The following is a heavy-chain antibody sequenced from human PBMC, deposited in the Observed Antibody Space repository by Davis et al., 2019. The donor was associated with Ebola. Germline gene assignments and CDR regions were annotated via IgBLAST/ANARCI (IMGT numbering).Heavy chain of an antibody. Sequence: ASVKVSCKASGYTFTGYYMHWVRQAPGQGLEWMGWINPNSGGTNYAQKFQGWVTMTRDTSISTAYMELSRLRSDDTAVYYCARDTKYSGSYYRHFDYWGQGTLVTVSS. CDR2: INPNSGGT. CDR3: ARDTKYSGSYYRHFDY. D-gene: IGHD1-26*01. V-gene: IGHV1-2*04. J-gene: IGHJ4*02. CDR1: GYTFTGYY.